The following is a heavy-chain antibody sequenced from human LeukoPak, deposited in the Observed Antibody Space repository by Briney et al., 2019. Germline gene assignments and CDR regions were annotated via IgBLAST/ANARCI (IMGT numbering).Heavy chain of an antibody. V-gene: IGHV3-21*01. CDR3: ARDRRFSEKDY. J-gene: IGHJ4*02. Sequence: GFLRLSCAASGFTFSSYSMNWVRQAPGKGLEWVSSISSSSSYIYYADSVKGRFTISRDNAKNSLYLQMNSLRAEDTAVYYCARDRRFSEKDYWGQGTLVTVSS. CDR2: ISSSSSYI. CDR1: GFTFSSYS.